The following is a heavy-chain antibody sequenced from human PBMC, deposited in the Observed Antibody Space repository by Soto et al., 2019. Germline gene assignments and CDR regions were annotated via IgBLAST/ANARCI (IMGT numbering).Heavy chain of an antibody. CDR1: GGSFSGYY. Sequence: PSETLSLTCAVYGGSFSGYYWSWIRQPPGKGLEWIGEINHSGSTNYNPSLKSRVTISVDTSKNQFSLKLSSVTAADTAVYYCARSYYYGSGSDWYYGMDAWGQGTTVTVSS. D-gene: IGHD3-10*01. CDR2: INHSGST. J-gene: IGHJ6*02. CDR3: ARSYYYGSGSDWYYGMDA. V-gene: IGHV4-34*01.